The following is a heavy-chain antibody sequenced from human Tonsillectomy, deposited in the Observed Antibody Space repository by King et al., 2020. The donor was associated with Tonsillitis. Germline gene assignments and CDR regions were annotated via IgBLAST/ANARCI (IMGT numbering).Heavy chain of an antibody. D-gene: IGHD1-26*01. CDR1: GGSISSSDHY. CDR3: ARSVSGSFDY. J-gene: IGHJ4*02. CDR2: MYYSGTV. V-gene: IGHV4-39*01. Sequence: LQLQESVPGVVKPSETLSLTCTVSGGSISSSDHYWAWIRQPPGKGLEWIGYMYYSGTVFYNPSLKSRITISGVTSENRFSLKLSSVTAADTAVYFCARSVSGSFDYWGQGALVTVSS.